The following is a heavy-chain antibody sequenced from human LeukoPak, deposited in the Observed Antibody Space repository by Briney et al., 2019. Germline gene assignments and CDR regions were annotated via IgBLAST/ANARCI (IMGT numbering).Heavy chain of an antibody. CDR1: GGSISTYY. CDR3: AKAVAAAGRFGFDP. Sequence: SETLSLTCTVSGGSISTYYWSWIRQPPGKGLEWIGYIYNSGSTNYNPSLQSRVTISVHTSKNQFSLKLTSVTAADTAVYYCAKAVAAAGRFGFDPWGQGTLVTVSS. V-gene: IGHV4-59*01. D-gene: IGHD6-13*01. CDR2: IYNSGST. J-gene: IGHJ5*02.